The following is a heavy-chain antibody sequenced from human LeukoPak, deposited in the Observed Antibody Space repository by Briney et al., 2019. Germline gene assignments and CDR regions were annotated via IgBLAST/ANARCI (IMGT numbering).Heavy chain of an antibody. CDR3: ARDFTDPVGATRVYYFDY. CDR2: IYSGGST. CDR1: GFTVSSNY. J-gene: IGHJ4*02. Sequence: GGSLRLSCAASGFTVSSNYMSWVRQAPGKGLEWVSVIYSGGSTYYADSVKGRFTISRDNSKNTLYLQMNSLRAEDTAVYCCARDFTDPVGATRVYYFDYWGQGTLVTVSS. V-gene: IGHV3-66*02. D-gene: IGHD1-26*01.